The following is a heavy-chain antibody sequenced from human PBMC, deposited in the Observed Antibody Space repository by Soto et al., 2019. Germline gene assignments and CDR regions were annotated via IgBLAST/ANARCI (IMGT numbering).Heavy chain of an antibody. D-gene: IGHD1-7*01. Sequence: DVQVVESGGRLVQPGGSLRLSCAASGFTFSSYWLHWVRQTPEKGLVWVSRIKFDGSITNYADSVKGRVTLSRDNAKNTVYLQMDSLRADDTAVYYCARGARNYYYFDYWGQGTLVTVSS. CDR3: ARGARNYYYFDY. CDR2: IKFDGSIT. J-gene: IGHJ4*02. V-gene: IGHV3-74*01. CDR1: GFTFSSYW.